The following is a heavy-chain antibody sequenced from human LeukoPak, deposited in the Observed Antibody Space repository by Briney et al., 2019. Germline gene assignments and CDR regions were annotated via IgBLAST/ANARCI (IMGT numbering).Heavy chain of an antibody. CDR3: ARGRIVLMVYAIYDY. V-gene: IGHV1-69*05. CDR2: IIPIFGTA. D-gene: IGHD2-8*01. J-gene: IGHJ4*02. Sequence: SSVKVSCKASGGTFSSYAISWVRQAPGQGLEWMGGIIPIFGTANYAQKFQGRVTITTDESTSTAYMELSSLRSEDTAVYYCARGRIVLMVYAIYDYWGQGTLVTVSS. CDR1: GGTFSSYA.